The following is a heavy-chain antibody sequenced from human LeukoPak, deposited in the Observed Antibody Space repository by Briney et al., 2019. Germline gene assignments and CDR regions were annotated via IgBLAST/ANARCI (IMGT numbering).Heavy chain of an antibody. D-gene: IGHD3-10*01. CDR2: IDYSGST. Sequence: PSETLSLTCTVSGGSITSGNYYWNWIRQHPGKGLEWIGYIDYSGSTYYNPSLKSRVTVSVDSYKNLFSLKLSSVTAADAAVYYCARPSYYVGYFDLWGRGTLVTVSS. CDR1: GGSITSGNYY. CDR3: ARPSYYVGYFDL. J-gene: IGHJ2*01. V-gene: IGHV4-31*03.